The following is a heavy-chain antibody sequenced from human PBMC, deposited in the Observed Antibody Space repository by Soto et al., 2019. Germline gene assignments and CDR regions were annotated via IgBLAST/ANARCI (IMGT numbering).Heavy chain of an antibody. V-gene: IGHV1-3*05. Sequence: QVLLVQSGAEEKKPGASVRISCKASGYSLPTHTIHWVRQAPGQRLEWMGWINAANGHTKYSQNFQGRVTISSDTSASTVYMKLTGLTSDDTAIYYCARANVNYDWGPNDYWGQGTLVTVSS. CDR2: INAANGHT. J-gene: IGHJ4*02. CDR3: ARANVNYDWGPNDY. CDR1: GYSLPTHT. D-gene: IGHD1-7*01.